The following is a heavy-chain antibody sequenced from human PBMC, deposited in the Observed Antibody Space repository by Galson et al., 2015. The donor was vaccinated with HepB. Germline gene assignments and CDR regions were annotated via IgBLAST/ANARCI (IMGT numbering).Heavy chain of an antibody. J-gene: IGHJ4*02. V-gene: IGHV1-8*01. CDR1: GYTFTSYE. Sequence: SVKVSCKASGYTFTSYEVNWVRQATGQGLEWMGWMNPYTDNTAYAQNFKGRITMTGDTSIDTAYMTLSSLTSEDTAIYYCARGLRVQGNTYFFDYWGQGTLVTVSS. CDR2: MNPYTDNT. D-gene: IGHD3-10*01. CDR3: ARGLRVQGNTYFFDY.